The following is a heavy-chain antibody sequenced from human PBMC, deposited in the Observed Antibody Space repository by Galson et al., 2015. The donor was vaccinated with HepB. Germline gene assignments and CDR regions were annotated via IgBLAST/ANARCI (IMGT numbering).Heavy chain of an antibody. CDR1: GFTFSSYG. V-gene: IGHV3-33*01. CDR2: IWYDGRNK. CDR3: ARGQYTSSWYGGNQEYGMDV. D-gene: IGHD6-13*01. J-gene: IGHJ6*02. Sequence: SLRLSCAASGFTFSSYGMHWVRQAPGEGLGWVAVIWYDGRNKYYADSVKGRFTISRDNSKNTLYLQMNSLRAEDTAVYYCARGQYTSSWYGGNQEYGMDVWGHGTAVTVSS.